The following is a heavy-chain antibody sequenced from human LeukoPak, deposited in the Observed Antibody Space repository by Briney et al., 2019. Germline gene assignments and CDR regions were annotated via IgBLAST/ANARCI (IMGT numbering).Heavy chain of an antibody. J-gene: IGHJ4*02. Sequence: GASVKVSCKVSGYTLTELSMHWVRQAPGKGLEWMGGFDPEDGETIYEQKFQGRVTMTEDTSTDTAYMELSSPRSEDTAVYYCATGLRYPGVSADYWGQGTLVTVSS. V-gene: IGHV1-24*01. CDR3: ATGLRYPGVSADY. CDR2: FDPEDGET. D-gene: IGHD3-9*01. CDR1: GYTLTELS.